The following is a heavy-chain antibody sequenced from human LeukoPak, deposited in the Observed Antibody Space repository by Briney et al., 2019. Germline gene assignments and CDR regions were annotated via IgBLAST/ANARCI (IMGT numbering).Heavy chain of an antibody. J-gene: IGHJ4*02. D-gene: IGHD3-22*01. V-gene: IGHV3-66*02. CDR2: IYSGGST. CDR1: GFTVSSNY. CDR3: ARDHDSSGYYSGY. Sequence: PGGSPRLSCAASGFTVSSNYMSWVRQAPGKGLEWVSVIYSGGSTYYADSVKGRFTISRDNSKNTLYLQMNSLRAEDTAVYYCARDHDSSGYYSGYWGQGTLVTVSS.